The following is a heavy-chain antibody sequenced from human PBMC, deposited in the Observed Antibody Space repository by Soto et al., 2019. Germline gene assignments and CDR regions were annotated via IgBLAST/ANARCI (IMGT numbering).Heavy chain of an antibody. D-gene: IGHD3-16*01. CDR1: GFTFSTNG. J-gene: IGHJ4*02. V-gene: IGHV3-30*18. CDR3: AKDRVESGLGEVDY. Sequence: PGGSLRLSCAASGFTFSTNGMHWVRQAPGKGLEWVAVISYDGSKKYYGDSVKGRLTISRDNSKNTLYLQMNSLRAEDTAVYYCAKDRVESGLGEVDYWGQGTLVTVSS. CDR2: ISYDGSKK.